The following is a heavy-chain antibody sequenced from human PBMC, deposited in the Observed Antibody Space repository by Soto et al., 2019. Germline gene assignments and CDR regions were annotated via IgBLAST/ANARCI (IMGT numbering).Heavy chain of an antibody. CDR3: AHSLSNFRFFDY. V-gene: IGHV2-5*02. CDR2: IYSDADK. D-gene: IGHD4-4*01. J-gene: IGHJ4*02. Sequence: ITLKESGPTLVKPTETLTLTCSFSGFSLTASAVGVGWIRQPPGKALEWLALIYSDADKRSSPSLKNRVTITKDTSKNHVVLTLTNIDPVDTGTYYCAHSLSNFRFFDYWGQGILVTVSS. CDR1: GFSLTASAVG.